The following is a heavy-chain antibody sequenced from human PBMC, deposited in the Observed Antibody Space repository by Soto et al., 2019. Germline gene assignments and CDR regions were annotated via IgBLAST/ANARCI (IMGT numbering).Heavy chain of an antibody. CDR2: INHSGST. J-gene: IGHJ4*02. D-gene: IGHD3-16*02. CDR1: GGSFSGYY. CDR3: ARRGNDYVWGSYRLYFDY. Sequence: QVQLQQWGAGLLKPSETLSLTCAVYGGSFSGYYWSWIRQPPGKGLEWIGEINHSGSTNYNPSLKSRVTISVDTSKNQFSLKLSSVTAADTAVYYCARRGNDYVWGSYRLYFDYWGQGTLVTVSS. V-gene: IGHV4-34*01.